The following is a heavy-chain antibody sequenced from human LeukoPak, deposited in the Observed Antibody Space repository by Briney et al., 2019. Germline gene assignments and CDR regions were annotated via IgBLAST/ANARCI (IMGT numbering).Heavy chain of an antibody. D-gene: IGHD6-19*01. Sequence: GESLKISCQGSGYTFANYWIGWVRQMPGKGLEWMGIIYPGDSDTRYSPSFQGQVTISADKPISTAYLQWSSLKASDTAVYYCARREGGWYLDYWGQGTLVTVSS. V-gene: IGHV5-51*01. CDR1: GYTFANYW. CDR3: ARREGGWYLDY. CDR2: IYPGDSDT. J-gene: IGHJ4*02.